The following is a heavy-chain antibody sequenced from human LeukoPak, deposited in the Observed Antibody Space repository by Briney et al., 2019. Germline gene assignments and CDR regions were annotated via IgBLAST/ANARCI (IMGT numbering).Heavy chain of an antibody. D-gene: IGHD3-22*01. CDR1: GGSFSGCY. CDR3: ARGYDSNGYVCYYYYMDV. Sequence: PSETLSLTCAVYGGSFSGCYSSWIRQPPPKGLEWIGEINHNGSTNYNPSLKSRVTISVDTSKNHFSLKLSSVTAADKAVYYCARGYDSNGYVCYYYYMDVWGKGTTVTVSS. V-gene: IGHV4-34*01. J-gene: IGHJ6*03. CDR2: INHNGST.